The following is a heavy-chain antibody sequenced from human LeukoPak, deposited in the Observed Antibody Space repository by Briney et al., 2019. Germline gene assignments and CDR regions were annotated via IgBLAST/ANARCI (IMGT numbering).Heavy chain of an antibody. CDR3: AKVQARAIYDSSGYYPFDY. V-gene: IGHV3-30*02. D-gene: IGHD3-22*01. CDR1: GFTFSSYG. J-gene: IGHJ4*02. Sequence: GGSLRLSCAASGFTFSSYGMHWVRQAPGKGLEWVAFIRYDGSNKYYADSVKGRFTISRDNSKNTLYLQMNSLRAEDTAVYYCAKVQARAIYDSSGYYPFDYWGQGTLVTVSS. CDR2: IRYDGSNK.